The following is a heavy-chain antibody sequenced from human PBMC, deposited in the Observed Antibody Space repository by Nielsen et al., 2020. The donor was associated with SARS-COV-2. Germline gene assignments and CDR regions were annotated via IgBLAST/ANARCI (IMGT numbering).Heavy chain of an antibody. CDR2: INAGNGNT. Sequence: WVRQAPGQRLEWMGWINAGNGNTKYSQKFQGRVTITRDTSASTAYMELSSLRSEDTAVYYCARDFDGRAYSSSWRPVHPDYWGQGTLVTVSS. J-gene: IGHJ4*02. CDR3: ARDFDGRAYSSSWRPVHPDY. D-gene: IGHD6-13*01. V-gene: IGHV1-3*01.